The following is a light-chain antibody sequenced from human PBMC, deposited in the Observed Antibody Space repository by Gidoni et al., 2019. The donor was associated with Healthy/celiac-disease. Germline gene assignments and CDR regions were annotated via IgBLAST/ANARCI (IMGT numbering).Light chain of an antibody. Sequence: EIVLTQSPATLSLSPGESATLSCRASQSVSSYLAWYQQKPGQAPRLLIYDASNRATGIPARFSGSGSGTDFTLTIKRLEPEDFAVYYCQQRSNWSSLTFGGGTKVEI. V-gene: IGKV3-11*01. CDR2: DAS. J-gene: IGKJ4*01. CDR3: QQRSNWSSLT. CDR1: QSVSSY.